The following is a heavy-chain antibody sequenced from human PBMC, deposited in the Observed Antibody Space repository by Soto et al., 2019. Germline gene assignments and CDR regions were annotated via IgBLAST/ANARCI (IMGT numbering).Heavy chain of an antibody. J-gene: IGHJ4*02. D-gene: IGHD3-3*01. V-gene: IGHV1-3*01. CDR2: INVGNGNT. CDR1: GYTFTSHA. CDR3: ARVAFGVVTVFDY. Sequence: QVQLLQSGAEVKKPGASVKVSCRASGYTFTSHAMHWLRQAPGQRLEWMGWINVGNGNTQYPQRFQGRVTVTRDTSASTVYMELSSLRSEDTAVYYCARVAFGVVTVFDYCGQGTLVTVSS.